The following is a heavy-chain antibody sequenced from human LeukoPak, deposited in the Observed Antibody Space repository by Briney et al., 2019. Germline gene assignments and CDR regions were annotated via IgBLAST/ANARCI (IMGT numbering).Heavy chain of an antibody. CDR1: GFTFSSYA. Sequence: GGSLRLSCAASGFTFSSYAMSWVRQAPGKGLEWVSAISGSGGSTYYAASVKGRFTVSRDNSANTLYLQMNSLRAEDTAVYYCARDFFGWSNDASDIWGQGTMVTVSS. D-gene: IGHD2-15*01. CDR3: ARDFFGWSNDASDI. J-gene: IGHJ3*02. V-gene: IGHV3-23*01. CDR2: ISGSGGST.